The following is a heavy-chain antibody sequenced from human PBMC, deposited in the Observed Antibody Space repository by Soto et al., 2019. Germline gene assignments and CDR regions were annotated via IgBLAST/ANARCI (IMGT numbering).Heavy chain of an antibody. CDR1: GYTLTELS. J-gene: IGHJ3*02. D-gene: IGHD1-1*01. Sequence: ASVKVSCKVSGYTLTELSMHWVRQAPGKGLEWMGGFDPEDGETIYAQKFQGRVTMTEDTSTDTAYMELSSLRSEDTAVYYCATAVVVGERGDGARDAFDIWGQGTMVTVSS. V-gene: IGHV1-24*01. CDR3: ATAVVVGERGDGARDAFDI. CDR2: FDPEDGET.